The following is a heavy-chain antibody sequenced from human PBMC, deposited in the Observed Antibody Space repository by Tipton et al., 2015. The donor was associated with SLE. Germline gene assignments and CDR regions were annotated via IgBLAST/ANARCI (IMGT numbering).Heavy chain of an antibody. J-gene: IGHJ3*02. CDR3: ARNPITMVRGVIPGAFDI. Sequence: TLSLTCTVSGGSISSYYWSWIRQPPGKGLEWIGYIYYSGYTNYNPSLKSRVTISVDTSKNQFSLKLSSVTAADTAVYYCARNPITMVRGVIPGAFDIWGQGTMVTVSS. CDR1: GGSISSYY. D-gene: IGHD3-10*01. CDR2: IYYSGYT. V-gene: IGHV4-59*01.